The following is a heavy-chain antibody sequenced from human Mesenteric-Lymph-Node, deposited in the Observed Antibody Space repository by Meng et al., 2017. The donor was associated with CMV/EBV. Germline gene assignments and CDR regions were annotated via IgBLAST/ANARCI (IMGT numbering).Heavy chain of an antibody. CDR3: AKDPGYGTREVTS. CDR2: ISVSSTTT. V-gene: IGHV3-48*02. Sequence: GESLKISCAASGFIFSSYSMNWVRQAPGKGLEWVADISVSSTTTHYADSVKGRFTISRDNAKNSVYLQMNGLRDEDTAVYYCAKDPGYGTREVTSWGQGTLVTVSS. D-gene: IGHD5-18*01. J-gene: IGHJ4*02. CDR1: GFIFSSYS.